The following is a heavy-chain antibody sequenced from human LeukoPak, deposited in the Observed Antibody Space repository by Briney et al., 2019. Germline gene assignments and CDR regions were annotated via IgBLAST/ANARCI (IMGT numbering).Heavy chain of an antibody. Sequence: GGSLRLPCVASGFRFGDFAMSWVRLAPGKGLERVSSISGSGDGTYYADSVKGRFTISRDNSRNTMYLQTNSLRAEDTALYYCAKQEGWELGDYYFDYWGQGTLVTVSS. CDR1: GFRFGDFA. D-gene: IGHD1-26*01. CDR3: AKQEGWELGDYYFDY. J-gene: IGHJ4*02. V-gene: IGHV3-23*01. CDR2: ISGSGDGT.